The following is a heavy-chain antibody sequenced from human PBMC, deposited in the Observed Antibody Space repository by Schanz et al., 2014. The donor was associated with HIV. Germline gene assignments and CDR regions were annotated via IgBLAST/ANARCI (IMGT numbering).Heavy chain of an antibody. CDR3: ARGNDFFGGVPDY. D-gene: IGHD3-16*01. Sequence: QVQLVESGGGVVQPGRSLRLSCAASEFIFSSYAMHWVRQAPGKGLEWVAVIWYDGSNKDYADSVKGRFIISRDNSKNTLYLQMNSLRAEDTAVYYCARGNDFFGGVPDYWGQGTLVSVSS. V-gene: IGHV3-33*08. J-gene: IGHJ4*02. CDR1: EFIFSSYA. CDR2: IWYDGSNK.